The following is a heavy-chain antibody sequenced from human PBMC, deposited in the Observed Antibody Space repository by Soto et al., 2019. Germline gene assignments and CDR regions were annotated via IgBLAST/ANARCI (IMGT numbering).Heavy chain of an antibody. D-gene: IGHD6-13*01. J-gene: IGHJ4*02. V-gene: IGHV3-23*01. Sequence: GGSLRLSCAASGFTFNIYAMSWVRQAPGKGLEWVSVIGDSGGSTHYADSVKGRFTISRDNSKNTLWLQMSSLRAEDTAVYYCAKSPSPRAAASFDYWGQGTLVTVSS. CDR1: GFTFNIYA. CDR2: IGDSGGST. CDR3: AKSPSPRAAASFDY.